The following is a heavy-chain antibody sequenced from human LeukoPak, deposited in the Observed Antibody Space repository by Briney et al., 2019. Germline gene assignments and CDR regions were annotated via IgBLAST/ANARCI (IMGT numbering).Heavy chain of an antibody. J-gene: IGHJ3*02. CDR1: GYTFTGYY. D-gene: IGHD6-19*01. CDR3: ATQWLGGAFDI. Sequence: ASVKVSCKASGYTFTGYYMHWVRQAPGQGLEWMGWINPNSGGTNYAQKFQGWVTMTRDTSICTAYMELSRLRSDDTAVYYCATQWLGGAFDIWGQGTMVTVSS. CDR2: INPNSGGT. V-gene: IGHV1-2*04.